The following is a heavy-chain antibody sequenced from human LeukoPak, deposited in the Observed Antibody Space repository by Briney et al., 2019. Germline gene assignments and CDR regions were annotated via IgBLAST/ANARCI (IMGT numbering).Heavy chain of an antibody. CDR1: GFTFGDYA. D-gene: IGHD3-10*01. J-gene: IGHJ4*02. V-gene: IGHV3-49*04. CDR2: IRSKAYGGTT. Sequence: GGSLRLPCTASGFTFGDYAMSWVRQAPGKGLEWVGFIRSKAYGGTTEYAASVKGRFTISRDDSKSIAYLQMNSLKTEDTAVYYCTREDAQLLWFGEVGYWGQGTLVTVSS. CDR3: TREDAQLLWFGEVGY.